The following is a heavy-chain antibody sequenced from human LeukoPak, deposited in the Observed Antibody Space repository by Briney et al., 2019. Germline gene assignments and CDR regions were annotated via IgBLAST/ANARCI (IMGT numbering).Heavy chain of an antibody. CDR2: ISSGGDR. J-gene: IGHJ6*03. V-gene: IGHV3-23*01. CDR3: AKDRQRGDYFRNYYYYMDV. CDR1: GFTFSSYA. Sequence: GGSLRLSCAGSGFTFSSYAMSWVRQAPGKGLEWVSAISSGGDRYYADSVKGRFTISRDNSKNTVYLQMNSLRVDDTAVYYCAKDRQRGDYFRNYYYYMDVWGKGTTVTVSS. D-gene: IGHD4/OR15-4a*01.